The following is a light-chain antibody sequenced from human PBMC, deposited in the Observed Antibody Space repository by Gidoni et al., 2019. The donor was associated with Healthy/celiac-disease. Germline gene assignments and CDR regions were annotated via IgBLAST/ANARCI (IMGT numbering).Light chain of an antibody. Sequence: EIVVTPSPGTLSLSPGERATLSCRASQSVSSSYLAWYQQKPGQAPRLLIYGASSLATGIPDRFSGSGSGTDFTLTISRLEPEDFAVYYCQQYGSSTYTFGQGTKLEIK. V-gene: IGKV3-20*01. CDR1: QSVSSSY. J-gene: IGKJ2*01. CDR3: QQYGSSTYT. CDR2: GAS.